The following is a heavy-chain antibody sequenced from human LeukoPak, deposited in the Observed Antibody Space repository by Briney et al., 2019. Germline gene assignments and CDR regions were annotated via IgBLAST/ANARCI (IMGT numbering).Heavy chain of an antibody. CDR1: GYTFTSYD. Sequence: ASVKVSCKASGYTFTSYDISWVRQAPGQGLEWMGWISAYNGNTNYAQKLQGRVTMTTDTSTSTAYMELRSLRSDDTAVYYCARESYDYVWGSYRYPDYWGQGTLVTVSS. V-gene: IGHV1-18*01. J-gene: IGHJ4*02. CDR2: ISAYNGNT. D-gene: IGHD3-16*02. CDR3: ARESYDYVWGSYRYPDY.